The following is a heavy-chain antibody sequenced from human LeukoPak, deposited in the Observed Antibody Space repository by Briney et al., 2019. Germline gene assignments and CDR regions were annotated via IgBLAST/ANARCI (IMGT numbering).Heavy chain of an antibody. Sequence: SETLSLTCTVSGGSISSSSYYWGWIRQPPGKGLEWIGSIYYSGNTYYNPSLKSRVTISVDTSKNQFSLKLSSVTAADTAVYYCARDQTVTGGFDYWGQGILVTVSS. CDR2: IYYSGNT. V-gene: IGHV4-39*02. CDR3: ARDQTVTGGFDY. D-gene: IGHD4-17*01. CDR1: GGSISSSSYY. J-gene: IGHJ4*02.